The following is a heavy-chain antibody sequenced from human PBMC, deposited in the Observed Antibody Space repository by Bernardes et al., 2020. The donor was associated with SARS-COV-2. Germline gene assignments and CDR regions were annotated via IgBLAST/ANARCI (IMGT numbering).Heavy chain of an antibody. J-gene: IGHJ6*02. Sequence: GGSLRLSCAVSGLNIKNAWMSWVRQAPGKGLEWVGRVKGKADGGATDYAAPVKGRFTISRDESKNILFLQMNSLQIEDTALYYCTRDTHFYDSSGYHFYYGMDVWGQGTTVTVSS. D-gene: IGHD3-22*01. CDR1: GLNIKNAW. CDR3: TRDTHFYDSSGYHFYYGMDV. CDR2: VKGKADGGAT. V-gene: IGHV3-15*01.